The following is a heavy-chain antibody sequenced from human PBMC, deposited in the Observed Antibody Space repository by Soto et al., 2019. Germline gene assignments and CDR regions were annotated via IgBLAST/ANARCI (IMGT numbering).Heavy chain of an antibody. CDR3: AKEGFLEWLLYYMDV. CDR1: GFTFSTYG. Sequence: GGSLRLSCAASGFTFSTYGMHWVRQAPGKGLEWVAVISYDGSNKYYTDSVKGRFTISRDNSKNTLYLQMNSLRAEDTAVYYCAKEGFLEWLLYYMDVWGKGTTVTVSS. V-gene: IGHV3-30*18. CDR2: ISYDGSNK. D-gene: IGHD3-3*01. J-gene: IGHJ6*03.